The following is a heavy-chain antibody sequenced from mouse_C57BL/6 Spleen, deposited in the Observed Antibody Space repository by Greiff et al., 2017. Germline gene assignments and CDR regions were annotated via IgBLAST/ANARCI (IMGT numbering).Heavy chain of an antibody. Sequence: EVQLVESGGGLVQPGGSLSLSCAASGFTFTDYYMSWVRQPPGKALEWLGFIRNKANGYTTEYSASVKGRFTISRDNSQSILYLQMNALRAEDSATYYCARYGRLGYFDYWGQGTTLTVSS. V-gene: IGHV7-3*01. J-gene: IGHJ2*01. D-gene: IGHD2-4*01. CDR1: GFTFTDYY. CDR2: IRNKANGYTT. CDR3: ARYGRLGYFDY.